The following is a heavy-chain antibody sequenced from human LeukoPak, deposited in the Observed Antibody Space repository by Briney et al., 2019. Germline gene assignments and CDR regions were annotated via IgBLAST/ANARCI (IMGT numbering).Heavy chain of an antibody. Sequence: AASVKFSCRASGYTFTGYYMHWVRQAPGRGLEWMGWFNPNSGATKYAQKVPGRVTMARVTSISTAYMEVSRLRCDDTAVYYCARYGGWYQVLWWFDPWGQGTLVTVSS. CDR1: GYTFTGYY. V-gene: IGHV1-2*02. D-gene: IGHD2-2*01. J-gene: IGHJ5*02. CDR2: FNPNSGAT. CDR3: ARYGGWYQVLWWFDP.